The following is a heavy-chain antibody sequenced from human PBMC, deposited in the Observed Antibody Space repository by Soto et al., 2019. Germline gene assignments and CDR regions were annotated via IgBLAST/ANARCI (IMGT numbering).Heavy chain of an antibody. Sequence: PSETLSLTCTVSGGSISSGDYYWSWIRQPPGKGLEWIGYIYYSGSTYYNPSLKSRVTISVDTSKNQFSLELSSVTAADTAVYYCARTFDSSGYYSLLFDYWGQGTLVTVSS. CDR3: ARTFDSSGYYSLLFDY. V-gene: IGHV4-30-4*01. CDR2: IYYSGST. D-gene: IGHD3-22*01. J-gene: IGHJ4*02. CDR1: GGSISSGDYY.